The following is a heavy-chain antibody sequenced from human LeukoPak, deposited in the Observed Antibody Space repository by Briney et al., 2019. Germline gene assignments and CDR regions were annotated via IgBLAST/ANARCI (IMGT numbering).Heavy chain of an antibody. CDR2: ISGSGDRT. V-gene: IGHV3-23*01. CDR1: GFTFSSSG. D-gene: IGHD2/OR15-2a*01. J-gene: IGHJ4*02. CDR3: AKDSAKKYDDY. Sequence: GGTLRLSCAASGFTFSSSGMIWVRQAPGKGLEWVSAISGSGDRTYHADSVKGRFTISRDNSKNTLYLHMNSLRAEDTAVYYCAKDSAKKYDDYWGQGTLVTVSS.